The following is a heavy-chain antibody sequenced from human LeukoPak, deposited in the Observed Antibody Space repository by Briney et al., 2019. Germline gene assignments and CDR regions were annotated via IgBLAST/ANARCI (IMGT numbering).Heavy chain of an antibody. V-gene: IGHV3-53*01. CDR3: ARGDDYGDYWGLY. J-gene: IGHJ4*02. CDR2: IYSGGSI. Sequence: PGGSLRLSCAASGFTVSSNYMSWVRQAPGKGLEWVSVIYSGGSIYYADSVKGQFTISRDNSKNTLYLQMNSLRAEDAAVYYCARGDDYGDYWGLYWGQGTLVTVSS. D-gene: IGHD4-17*01. CDR1: GFTVSSNY.